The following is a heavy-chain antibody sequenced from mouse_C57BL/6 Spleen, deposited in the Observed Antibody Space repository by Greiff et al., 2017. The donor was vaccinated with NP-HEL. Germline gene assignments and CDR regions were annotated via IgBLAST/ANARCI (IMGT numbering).Heavy chain of an antibody. CDR1: GYTFTSYW. CDR2: IDPSDSYT. V-gene: IGHV1-59*01. J-gene: IGHJ3*01. D-gene: IGHD4-1*01. CDR3: ARLLGGGFAY. Sequence: QVQLQQPGAELVRPGTSVKLSCKASGYTFTSYWMHWVKQRPGQGLEWIGVIDPSDSYTNYNQKFKGKATLTVDTSSSTAYMQLSSLTSEDSAVYYCARLLGGGFAYWGQGTLVTVSA.